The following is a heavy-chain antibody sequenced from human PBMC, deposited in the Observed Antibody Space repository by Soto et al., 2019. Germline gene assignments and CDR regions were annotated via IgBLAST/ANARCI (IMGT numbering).Heavy chain of an antibody. CDR2: IYYSGST. D-gene: IGHD3-3*01. Sequence: SETLSLTCTVSGGSISSSSYYWGWIRQPPGKGLEWIGSIYYSGSTYYNPPLKSRVTISVDTSKNQFSLKLSSVTAADTAVYYCARERSITIFGVVTRTFDYWGQGTLVTVSS. CDR3: ARERSITIFGVVTRTFDY. J-gene: IGHJ4*02. CDR1: GGSISSSSYY. V-gene: IGHV4-39*07.